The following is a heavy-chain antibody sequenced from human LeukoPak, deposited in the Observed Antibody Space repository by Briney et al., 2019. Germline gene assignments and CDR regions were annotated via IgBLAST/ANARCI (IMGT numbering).Heavy chain of an antibody. CDR1: GGSFSGYN. CDR3: ARRNGIAVAGTGGHNWFDP. CDR2: INHSGST. V-gene: IGHV4-34*01. Sequence: SETLSLTCAVYGGSFSGYNWSWIRQPPRKGLEWIGEINHSGSTNYNPSLKSRVTISVDTSKNQFSLKLSSVTAADTAVYYCARRNGIAVAGTGGHNWFDPWGQGTLVTVSS. J-gene: IGHJ5*02. D-gene: IGHD6-19*01.